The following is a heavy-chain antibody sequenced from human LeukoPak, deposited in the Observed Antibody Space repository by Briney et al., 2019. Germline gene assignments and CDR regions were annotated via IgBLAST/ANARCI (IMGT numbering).Heavy chain of an antibody. V-gene: IGHV3-53*01. J-gene: IGHJ6*03. CDR2: IYSGGST. D-gene: IGHD3-10*01. CDR1: GFTVSSNY. CDR3: ARGTYGSGSYSRTTYYYMDV. Sequence: PGGSLRLSCAASGFTVSSNYMSWVRQAPGKGLEWVSVIYSGGSTYYADSVTGRFTISRDNSKNTLYLQMNSLRAEDTAVYYCARGTYGSGSYSRTTYYYMDVWGKGTTVTISS.